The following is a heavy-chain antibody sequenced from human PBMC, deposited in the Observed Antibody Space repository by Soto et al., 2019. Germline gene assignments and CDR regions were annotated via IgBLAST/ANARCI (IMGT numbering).Heavy chain of an antibody. Sequence: EVQLVESGGGLVQPGGSLRLSCAASGFTFSSYDMHWVRQATGKGLEWVSAIGTAGDPYYPGSVKGRFTISRENAKNSVYLQMNRLRAGDTAVYYCARTSGGSYDYWGQGTLVTVSS. CDR1: GFTFSSYD. D-gene: IGHD2-15*01. J-gene: IGHJ4*02. V-gene: IGHV3-13*05. CDR2: IGTAGDP. CDR3: ARTSGGSYDY.